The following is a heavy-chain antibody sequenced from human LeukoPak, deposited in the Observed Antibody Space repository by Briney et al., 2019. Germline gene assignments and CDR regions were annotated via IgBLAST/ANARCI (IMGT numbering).Heavy chain of an antibody. V-gene: IGHV4-34*01. Sequence: SEALSLTCAVYGGSFSGYYWSWIRQPPGKGLEWIGEINHSGSTNYNPSLKSRVTISVDTSKNQFSLKLSSVTAADTAVYYCARVDYDILTGLRQNWFDPWGQGTLVTVSS. CDR1: GGSFSGYY. D-gene: IGHD3-9*01. CDR3: ARVDYDILTGLRQNWFDP. J-gene: IGHJ5*02. CDR2: INHSGST.